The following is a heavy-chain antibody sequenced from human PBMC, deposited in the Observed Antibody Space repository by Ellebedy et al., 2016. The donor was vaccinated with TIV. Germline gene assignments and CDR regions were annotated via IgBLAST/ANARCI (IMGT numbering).Heavy chain of an antibody. CDR1: GFTFRSYG. Sequence: GESLKISXAASGFTFRSYGMHWVRQAPGKGLEWVAVIWYDGSNKDYADSVKGRFTISRDNSKNRLYLQVTSLRAEDTAVYYCARVPRASFIPQYCYFDLWGRGTLVTVSS. CDR2: IWYDGSNK. CDR3: ARVPRASFIPQYCYFDL. D-gene: IGHD3-16*01. V-gene: IGHV3-33*01. J-gene: IGHJ2*01.